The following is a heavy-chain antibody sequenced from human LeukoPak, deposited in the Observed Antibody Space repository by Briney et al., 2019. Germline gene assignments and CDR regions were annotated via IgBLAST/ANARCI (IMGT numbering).Heavy chain of an antibody. CDR3: AKDSVPGSYYNRAIDC. CDR2: IRYVGRNK. CDR1: GFTFSSYG. J-gene: IGHJ4*02. V-gene: IGHV3-30*02. Sequence: RGSLRLPCVPSGFTFSSYGMHWVRQAPGKGLEWVAFIRYVGRNKYYTDSVKGRFTISRDNSKNTLYLQMNSLRAEDTAVYYCAKDSVPGSYYNRAIDCWGQGTLVTVSS. D-gene: IGHD3-10*01.